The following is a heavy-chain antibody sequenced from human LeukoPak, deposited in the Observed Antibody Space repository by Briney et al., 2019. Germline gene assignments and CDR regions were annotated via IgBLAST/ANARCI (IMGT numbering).Heavy chain of an antibody. Sequence: PGGSLRLSCVASGFNFRGYFMNWVRQGPGKGLEWVANINQDGSEKYYVDSLKGRFTISRDNAKNSLYLQMNSLRAEDTAVYYCARMWIQLWPFDYWGQGTLVTVSS. D-gene: IGHD5-18*01. V-gene: IGHV3-7*03. CDR2: INQDGSEK. J-gene: IGHJ4*02. CDR1: GFNFRGYF. CDR3: ARMWIQLWPFDY.